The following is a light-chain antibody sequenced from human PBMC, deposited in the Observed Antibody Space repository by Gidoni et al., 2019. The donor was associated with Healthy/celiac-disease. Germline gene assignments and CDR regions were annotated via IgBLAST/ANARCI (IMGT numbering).Light chain of an antibody. CDR3: SSYTSSSTYV. J-gene: IGLJ1*01. Sequence: FAPTLPASASGSPGQSLTISCTGTSSDVGGYNYVSCYHQHPGKAPKLMFYEVSNRPSGVSNRFSGSKSGNTASLTISGLQAEDEADYYCSSYTSSSTYVVGTGTKVTVL. CDR2: EVS. CDR1: SSDVGGYNY. V-gene: IGLV2-14*01.